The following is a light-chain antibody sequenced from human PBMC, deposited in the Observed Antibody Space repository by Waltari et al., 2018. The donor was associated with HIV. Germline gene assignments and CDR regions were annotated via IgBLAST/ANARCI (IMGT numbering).Light chain of an antibody. CDR3: LLSYHGVRF. CDR2: DSE. J-gene: IGLJ2*01. Sequence: VVTQEPYLPVSPGGAVSLSCASFGGRVARRHFPYWFPLKPGQAPRTLIYDSEKRHPLTPGRFSGSLDGGRAILTLSGALEEDEAEYFCLLSYHGVRFFGGGTRLTV. CDR1: GGRVARRHF. V-gene: IGLV7-46*01.